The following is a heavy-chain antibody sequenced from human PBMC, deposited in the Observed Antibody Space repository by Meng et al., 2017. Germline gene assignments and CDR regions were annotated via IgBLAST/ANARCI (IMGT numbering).Heavy chain of an antibody. CDR3: ARARKTTVDPYFQH. Sequence: GESLKISCAASGFTFSSHSMNWVRQAPGKGLEWVSSISSSSSYIYYADSVKGRFTISRDNAKNSLYLQMNSLRAEDTAVYYCARARKTTVDPYFQHWGQGTLVTVSS. J-gene: IGHJ1*01. CDR1: GFTFSSHS. V-gene: IGHV3-21*01. D-gene: IGHD4-23*01. CDR2: ISSSSSYI.